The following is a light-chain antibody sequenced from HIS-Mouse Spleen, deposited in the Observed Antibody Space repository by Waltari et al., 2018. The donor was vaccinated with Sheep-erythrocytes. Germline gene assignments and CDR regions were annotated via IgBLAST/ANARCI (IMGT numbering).Light chain of an antibody. V-gene: IGLV2-14*01. CDR3: SSYTSSSTVV. J-gene: IGLJ2*01. CDR2: EVS. CDR1: SSDAGGYNY. Sequence: QSALTQPASVSGSPGQSITISCTVTSSDAGGYNYVSWYQQHPGKAPKLMIYEVSNRPSGVSNRFSGSKSGNTASLTISGLQAEDEADYYCSSYTSSSTVVFGGGTKLTVL.